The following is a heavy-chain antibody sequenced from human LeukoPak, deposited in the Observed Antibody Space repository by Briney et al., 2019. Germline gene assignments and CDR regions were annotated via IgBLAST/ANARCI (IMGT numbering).Heavy chain of an antibody. V-gene: IGHV4-4*02. J-gene: IGHJ4*02. Sequence: PSETLSLTCTVSGVSISSSNWWSWVRQPPGKGLEWIGEIYHSGSTNYNPSLKSRVTISVDTSKNQFSLKLSSVTAADTAVYYCARLHSSGYYVDYWGQGTLVTVSS. CDR2: IYHSGST. CDR3: ARLHSSGYYVDY. CDR1: GVSISSSNW. D-gene: IGHD3-22*01.